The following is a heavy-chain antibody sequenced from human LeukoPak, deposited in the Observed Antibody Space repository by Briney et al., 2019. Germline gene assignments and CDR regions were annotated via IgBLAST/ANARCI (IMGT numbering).Heavy chain of an antibody. Sequence: PSETLSLTCTVSGGSISSSSYYWGWIRQPPGKGLEWIGSIYYSGSTYYNPSLKSRVTISVDTSKNQFSLKLSSVTAADTAVYYCARLGCCSSTSCDWFDPWGQGTLVTVSS. J-gene: IGHJ5*02. CDR1: GGSISSSSYY. CDR2: IYYSGST. CDR3: ARLGCCSSTSCDWFDP. D-gene: IGHD2-2*01. V-gene: IGHV4-39*01.